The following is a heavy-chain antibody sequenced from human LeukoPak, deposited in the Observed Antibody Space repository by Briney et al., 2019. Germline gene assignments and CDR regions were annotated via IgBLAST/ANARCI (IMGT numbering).Heavy chain of an antibody. Sequence: GGSLRLSCAASGFTFSSYAMSWVRQAPGXXXXXVSAISGSGGSTYYADSVKGRFTISRDNSKNTLYLQMNSLRAEDTAVYYCAKGVGYCSSTSCQLFDYWGQGTLVTVSS. V-gene: IGHV3-23*01. CDR2: ISGSGGST. J-gene: IGHJ4*02. CDR3: AKGVGYCSSTSCQLFDY. CDR1: GFTFSSYA. D-gene: IGHD2-2*01.